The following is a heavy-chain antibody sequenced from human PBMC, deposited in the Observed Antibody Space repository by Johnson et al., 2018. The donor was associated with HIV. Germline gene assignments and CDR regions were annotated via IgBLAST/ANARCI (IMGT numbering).Heavy chain of an antibody. Sequence: VQLVESGGGLVQRGGSLRLSCAASGFTVSSTYMSWVRQAPGKGLEWVSVMYRGGSTYYPDSVKGRFTISRDNSKNTLYLQMNSLRAEDTAVYYCARDDLRDTGAFDIWGQGTMVTVSS. CDR3: ARDDLRDTGAFDI. CDR2: MYRGGST. D-gene: IGHD2-8*02. J-gene: IGHJ3*02. CDR1: GFTVSSTY. V-gene: IGHV3-66*02.